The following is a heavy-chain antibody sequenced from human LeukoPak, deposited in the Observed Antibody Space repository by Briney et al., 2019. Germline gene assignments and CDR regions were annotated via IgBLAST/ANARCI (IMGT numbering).Heavy chain of an antibody. CDR1: GFTFDDYA. J-gene: IGHJ4*02. CDR3: AKARTLEWSLFAPYVDS. Sequence: GGSLRLSCAASGFTFDDYAMHWVRQAPGKGLEWVSGISWNSGTIGYADSVKGRFTISRDNAKNSLYMQMNSLRAEDTALYYCAKARTLEWSLFAPYVDSWGQGILVTVSS. D-gene: IGHD3-3*01. CDR2: ISWNSGTI. V-gene: IGHV3-9*01.